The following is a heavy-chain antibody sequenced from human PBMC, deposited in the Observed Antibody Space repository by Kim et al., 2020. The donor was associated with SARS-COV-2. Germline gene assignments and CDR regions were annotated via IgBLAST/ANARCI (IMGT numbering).Heavy chain of an antibody. D-gene: IGHD3-22*01. CDR3: ARDSIGYFDY. V-gene: IGHV4-59*01. CDR2: T. Sequence: TKHNPSLKRRVTISVDTSKNQFSLKLSSVTAADTAVYYCARDSIGYFDYWGQGTLVTVSS. J-gene: IGHJ4*02.